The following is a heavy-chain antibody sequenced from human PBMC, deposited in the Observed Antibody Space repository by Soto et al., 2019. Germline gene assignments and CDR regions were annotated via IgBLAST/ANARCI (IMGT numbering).Heavy chain of an antibody. CDR1: GGSIRSYY. D-gene: IGHD2-21*02. CDR2: IYYSGST. Sequence: PSETLSLTCTVYGGSIRSYYWSWIRQPPGKGLEWIGNIYYSGSTNYNPSRKSRVTMSVDMSKNQVSLKLSSVTATDTAVYYCARQRTTVVTQAYFDHWGQGALVTVSS. J-gene: IGHJ4*02. V-gene: IGHV4-59*08. CDR3: ARQRTTVVTQAYFDH.